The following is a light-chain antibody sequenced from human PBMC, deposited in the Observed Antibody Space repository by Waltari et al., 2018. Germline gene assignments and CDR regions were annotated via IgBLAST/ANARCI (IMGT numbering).Light chain of an antibody. Sequence: EVVLTQSPDTLSVFAGERSTLSCRASQSVGRNLAWYQQTPGQDPRLLIYGASIRATGVTGRFSGSGSGTEFTLIISSLQSEDFAVYYCLQDDSYPRTFGQGTKVEIK. CDR1: QSVGRN. CDR2: GAS. CDR3: LQDDSYPRT. J-gene: IGKJ1*01. V-gene: IGKV3-15*01.